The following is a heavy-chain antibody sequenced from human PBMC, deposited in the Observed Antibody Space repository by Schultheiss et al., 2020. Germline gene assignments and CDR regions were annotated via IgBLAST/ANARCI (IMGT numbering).Heavy chain of an antibody. V-gene: IGHV4-34*01. CDR1: GGSFSGYY. CDR2: INHSGST. Sequence: SETLSLTCAVYGGSFSGYYWSWIRQPPGKGLEWIGEINHSGSTNYNPSLKSRVTISVDTSKNQFSLKLSSVTAADTAVYYCARDPSSGPFDPWGQGTLVTVSS. CDR3: ARDPSSGPFDP. D-gene: IGHD6-19*01. J-gene: IGHJ5*02.